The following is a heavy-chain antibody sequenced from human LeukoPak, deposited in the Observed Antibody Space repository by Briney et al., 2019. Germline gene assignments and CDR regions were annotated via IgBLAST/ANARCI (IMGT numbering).Heavy chain of an antibody. CDR1: GFTFGDYA. CDR2: INWNGVSI. V-gene: IGHV3-20*04. Sequence: PGRSLRLSCTASGFTFGDYAMSWVRQASGKGLEWVSGINWNGVSIAYADPVKGRFTISRDNAKNSLYLQMNSLKAEDTAFYYCARVLPPAAIFGVVKGGFDLWGQGTLVTVSS. D-gene: IGHD3-3*01. CDR3: ARVLPPAAIFGVVKGGFDL. J-gene: IGHJ5*02.